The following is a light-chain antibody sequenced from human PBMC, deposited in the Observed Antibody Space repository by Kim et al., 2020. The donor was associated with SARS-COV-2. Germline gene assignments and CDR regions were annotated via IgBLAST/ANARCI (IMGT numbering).Light chain of an antibody. CDR2: AAS. V-gene: IGKV1D-12*01. Sequence: DIQMTQSPSSVSASIGDRVTITCRASQGIARWLGWYQQKPGKAPKLLIYAASNLLSGVPSRFSGSGSGTDFTLTISSLQPEDFGTYFCQQANSFPPVFGPGTKVDIK. CDR3: QQANSFPPV. J-gene: IGKJ3*01. CDR1: QGIARW.